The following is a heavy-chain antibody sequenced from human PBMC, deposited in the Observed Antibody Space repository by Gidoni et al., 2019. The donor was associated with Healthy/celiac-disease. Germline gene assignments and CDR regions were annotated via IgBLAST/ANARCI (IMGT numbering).Heavy chain of an antibody. V-gene: IGHV3-48*02. Sequence: EVQLVESGGGLVQPGGSPSLSCAASGFTFSSYSMNWVRQAPGKGLEWVSYISSSSSTIYYADSVKGRFTISRDNAKNSLYLQMNSLRDEDTAVYYCARDQNVDTAMVGGYWGQGTLVTVSS. D-gene: IGHD5-18*01. J-gene: IGHJ4*02. CDR1: GFTFSSYS. CDR2: ISSSSSTI. CDR3: ARDQNVDTAMVGGY.